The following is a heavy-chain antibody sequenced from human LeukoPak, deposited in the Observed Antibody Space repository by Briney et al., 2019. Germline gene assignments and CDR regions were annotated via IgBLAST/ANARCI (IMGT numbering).Heavy chain of an antibody. V-gene: IGHV3-7*03. CDR1: GFTFSSYW. J-gene: IGHJ3*02. CDR2: IKQDGSEK. Sequence: GGSLRLSCAASGFTFSSYWMSWIRQAPGRGLEWVANIKQDGSEKYYADSVKGRFTISRDNAKNSLYLQMNSLRAEDTAVYYCARDQYDAFDIWGQGTMVTVSS. CDR3: ARDQYDAFDI. D-gene: IGHD2-2*01.